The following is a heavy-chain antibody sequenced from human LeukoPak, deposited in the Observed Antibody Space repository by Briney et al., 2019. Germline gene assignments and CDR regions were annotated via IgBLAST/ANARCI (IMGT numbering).Heavy chain of an antibody. CDR1: GYTFISYG. CDR2: INPYNGNT. D-gene: IGHD6-13*01. V-gene: IGHV1-18*01. J-gene: IGHJ4*02. Sequence: GASVKVSCKASGYTFISYGISWVRQAPGQGLEWMGWINPYNGNTNYAQKLQGRVTMNTDTSTSTAYMELRSLRSDDTAVYYCARVAAADYFDYWGQGTLVTVSS. CDR3: ARVAAADYFDY.